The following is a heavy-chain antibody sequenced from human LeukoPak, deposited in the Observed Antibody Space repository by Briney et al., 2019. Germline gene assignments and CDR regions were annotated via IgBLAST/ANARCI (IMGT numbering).Heavy chain of an antibody. CDR2: ISAYNGNT. CDR1: GYTFTSYG. J-gene: IGHJ3*02. V-gene: IGHV1-18*01. Sequence: GASVKVSCKASGYTFTSYGISWVRQAPGQGLEWMGWISAYNGNTNYAQKLQGRVTMTTDTSTSTAYMELRSLRSDDTAVYYCARAFSFYGDGCHAFDIWGQGTMVTVSS. D-gene: IGHD4-17*01. CDR3: ARAFSFYGDGCHAFDI.